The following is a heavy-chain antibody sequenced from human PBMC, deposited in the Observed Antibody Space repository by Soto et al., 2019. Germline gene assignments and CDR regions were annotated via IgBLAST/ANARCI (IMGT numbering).Heavy chain of an antibody. J-gene: IGHJ4*02. CDR3: AKALDYDISRYYYFDS. CDR1: GFTFDDYA. D-gene: IGHD3-22*01. CDR2: ISWNSGSI. V-gene: IGHV3-9*01. Sequence: EVQLVESGGGLVQSGRSLRLSCAASGFTFDDYAMHWVRQAPGKGLEWVSSISWNSGSIAYADSVKGRFTISRDNAKNSLFLQMSSLRPEDTALYYCAKALDYDISRYYYFDSWGQGTLVTVSS.